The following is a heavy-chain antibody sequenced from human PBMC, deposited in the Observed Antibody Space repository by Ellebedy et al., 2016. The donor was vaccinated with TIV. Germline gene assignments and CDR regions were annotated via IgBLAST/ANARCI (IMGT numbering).Heavy chain of an antibody. J-gene: IGHJ4*02. CDR3: ARDFRHRDGYNK. CDR2: IKQDGSEK. D-gene: IGHD5-24*01. CDR1: GFTFSSYW. V-gene: IGHV3-7*01. Sequence: PGGSLRLSCAASGFTFSSYWMSWVRQAPGKGLEWVANIKQDGSEKYYVDSVKGRFTISRDNAKNSVFLQMNSLRDEDTAMYYCARDFRHRDGYNKWGQGTLVTVSS.